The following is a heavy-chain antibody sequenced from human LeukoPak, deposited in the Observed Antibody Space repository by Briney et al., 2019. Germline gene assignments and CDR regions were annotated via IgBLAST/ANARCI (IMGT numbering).Heavy chain of an antibody. CDR3: ARVNLWLRSFDY. CDR2: ISSSTGYI. D-gene: IGHD5-18*01. Sequence: GGSLRLSCAASGFTFSNYTMCWVRQAPGKGLEWVSSISSSTGYIFYAASMKGRFAISRDNAKDSLYLQMNSLRAEDTAVYYYARVNLWLRSFDYWGQGTLVTVSS. V-gene: IGHV3-21*01. J-gene: IGHJ4*02. CDR1: GFTFSNYT.